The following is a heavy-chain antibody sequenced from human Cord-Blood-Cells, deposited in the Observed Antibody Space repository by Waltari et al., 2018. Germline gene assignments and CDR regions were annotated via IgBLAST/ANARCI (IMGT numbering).Heavy chain of an antibody. D-gene: IGHD1-26*01. CDR1: GFTFSSYA. V-gene: IGHV3-30*04. J-gene: IGHJ4*02. CDR2: ISYDGSNK. CDR3: ARTGAWELQYYFDY. Sequence: QVQLVESGGGVVQPGRSLRLSCAASGFTFSSYAMHLAVRAPGKGLEWVAVISYDGSNKYYADSVKGRFTISRDNSKNTLYLQMNSLRAEDTAVYYCARTGAWELQYYFDYWGQGTLVTVSS.